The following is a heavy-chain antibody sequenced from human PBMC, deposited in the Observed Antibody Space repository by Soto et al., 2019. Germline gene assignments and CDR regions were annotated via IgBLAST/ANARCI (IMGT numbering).Heavy chain of an antibody. V-gene: IGHV3-30*18. J-gene: IGHJ4*02. Sequence: QVQLVESGGGVVQPGRSLRLSCAASGFTFSSYGMHWVRQAPGKGLEWVAVISYDGSNKYYADSVKGRFTISRDNSKNTLYLQMNSLRAEHTAVYYCAKGVVTQGYWGQGTLVTVSS. D-gene: IGHD3-3*01. CDR1: GFTFSSYG. CDR3: AKGVVTQGY. CDR2: ISYDGSNK.